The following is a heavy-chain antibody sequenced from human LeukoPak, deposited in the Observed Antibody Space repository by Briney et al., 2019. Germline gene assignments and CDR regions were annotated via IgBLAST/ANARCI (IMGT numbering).Heavy chain of an antibody. Sequence: GGSLRLSCSASGFTFSSYAMHWVRQAPGKGLECVSAISSNGGSTYYADSVKGRFTISRDNSKNTLYLQMSSLRAEDTAVYYCVKDLRFGIAVAGPGEYFQHWGQGTLVTVSS. CDR2: ISSNGGST. V-gene: IGHV3-64D*06. CDR1: GFTFSSYA. D-gene: IGHD6-19*01. J-gene: IGHJ1*01. CDR3: VKDLRFGIAVAGPGEYFQH.